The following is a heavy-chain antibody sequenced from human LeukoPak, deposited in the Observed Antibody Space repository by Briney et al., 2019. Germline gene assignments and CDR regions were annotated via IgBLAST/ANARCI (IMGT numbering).Heavy chain of an antibody. Sequence: SETLSLTCTVSGGSINNYYWSWIRQPAGKGLEWIGRIYSSGTITYNPSLKSRVTMSVDTSKNQFSLKLSSVTAADTAVYYCARDGSYGAFDIWGQGTMVTVSS. CDR1: GGSINNYY. D-gene: IGHD1-26*01. J-gene: IGHJ3*02. V-gene: IGHV4-4*07. CDR3: ARDGSYGAFDI. CDR2: IYSSGTI.